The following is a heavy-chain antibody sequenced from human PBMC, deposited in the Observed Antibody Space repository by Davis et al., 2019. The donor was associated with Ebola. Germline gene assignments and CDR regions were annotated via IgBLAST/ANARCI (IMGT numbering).Heavy chain of an antibody. CDR2: IYYSGST. Sequence: SETLSLTCTVSGGSISSYYWSWIRQPPGKGLEWIGYIYYSGSTNYNPSLKSRVTISVDTSKNQFSLKLSSVTAADTAVYYCARGVRHYYDSSGYSYYFDYWGQGTLVTVSS. CDR1: GGSISSYY. D-gene: IGHD3-22*01. J-gene: IGHJ4*02. CDR3: ARGVRHYYDSSGYSYYFDY. V-gene: IGHV4-59*12.